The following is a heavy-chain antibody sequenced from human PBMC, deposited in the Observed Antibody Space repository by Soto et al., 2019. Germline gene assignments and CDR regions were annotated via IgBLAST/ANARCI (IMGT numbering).Heavy chain of an antibody. CDR2: IWNDGTNE. CDR1: GFTFSSYA. J-gene: IGHJ4*02. V-gene: IGHV3-33*01. Sequence: GGSLKLSCAADGFTFSSYAIHWVRQAPGKGLEWVALIWNDGTNEFYADSVEGRFSISRDNSKNTVFLHMDSLRAEDTATYYCARERVEGSGWYYFDSWGQGT. D-gene: IGHD6-19*01. CDR3: ARERVEGSGWYYFDS.